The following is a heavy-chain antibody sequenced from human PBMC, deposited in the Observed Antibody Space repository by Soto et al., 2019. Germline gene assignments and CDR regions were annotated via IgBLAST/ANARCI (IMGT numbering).Heavy chain of an antibody. CDR1: GFTFDDYA. CDR2: NNWNGENI. CDR3: TTGTGAAPAAPNDS. Sequence: PGESLRLSCAAAGFTFDDYAMHWVRQAPGNGLDWVASNNWNGENIFYAESVKGRFTVSKHNANNPLSLQMNSLRLEDTAFYYLTTGTGAAPAAPNDSWGQGTLVTAPQ. V-gene: IGHV3-9*01. J-gene: IGHJ5*01. D-gene: IGHD6-25*01.